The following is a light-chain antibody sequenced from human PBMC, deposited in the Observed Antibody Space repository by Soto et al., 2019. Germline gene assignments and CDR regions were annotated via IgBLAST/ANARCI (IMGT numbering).Light chain of an antibody. CDR3: GTWHSSLSTWV. Sequence: QSVLTQPPSVSAAPGQKVTISCSGTSSNIGNNYVSWYQQFPGAAPKLLIYENNKRPSGIPDRFSGSKSGTSATLGITGLRTGDEADYYCGTWHSSLSTWVFGGGTKLTVL. CDR1: SSNIGNNY. CDR2: ENN. J-gene: IGLJ3*02. V-gene: IGLV1-51*02.